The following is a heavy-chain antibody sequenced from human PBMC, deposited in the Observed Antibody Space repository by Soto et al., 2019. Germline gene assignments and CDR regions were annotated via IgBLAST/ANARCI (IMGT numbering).Heavy chain of an antibody. V-gene: IGHV3-30-3*01. D-gene: IGHD3-3*01. J-gene: IGHJ3*01. Sequence: QVQLVESGGSVVQPGRSLRLSCAASGFTFSSYTLHWVRQAPGKGLEWVALISYDGSNKYYADSVKGRFTISRDNSKNTLYLQMNSPRPEDTALFYCARGPYDFWSGYIADAFDVWGQGTMVTVSS. CDR3: ARGPYDFWSGYIADAFDV. CDR2: ISYDGSNK. CDR1: GFTFSSYT.